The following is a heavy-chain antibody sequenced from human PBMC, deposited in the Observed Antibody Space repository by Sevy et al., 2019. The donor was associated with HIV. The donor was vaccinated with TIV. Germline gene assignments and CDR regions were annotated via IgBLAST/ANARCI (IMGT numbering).Heavy chain of an antibody. D-gene: IGHD6-19*01. CDR2: IYPGDSDT. Sequence: GESLKISCKGSGYSFTSYWIGWVRQMPGKGLEWMGIIYPGDSDTRCSPSFQVQVTISADKSISTAYLQWSSLKASDTAMYYCASRIAVAGSGAFDIWGQGTMVTVSS. CDR1: GYSFTSYW. CDR3: ASRIAVAGSGAFDI. J-gene: IGHJ3*02. V-gene: IGHV5-51*01.